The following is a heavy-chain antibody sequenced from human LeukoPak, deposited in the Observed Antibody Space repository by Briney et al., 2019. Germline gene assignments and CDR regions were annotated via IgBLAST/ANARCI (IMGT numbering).Heavy chain of an antibody. CDR3: ARGGITMVRRVIANGGNWFDX. CDR1: GGTFSSYA. Sequence: SVKVSCKASGGTFSSYAISWVRQAAGQGLEWMGRIIPIFGTANYAQKFHGRVTITTDESTSTAYMELSSLRSEDTAVYYCARGGITMVRRVIANGGNWFDXWGQGTLVTVSS. J-gene: IGHJ5*02. V-gene: IGHV1-69*05. CDR2: IIPIFGTA. D-gene: IGHD3-10*01.